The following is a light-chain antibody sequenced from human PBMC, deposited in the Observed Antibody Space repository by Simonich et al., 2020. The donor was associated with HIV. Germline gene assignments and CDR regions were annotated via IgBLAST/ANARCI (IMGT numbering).Light chain of an antibody. CDR2: DVN. V-gene: IGLV2-11*01. J-gene: IGLJ3*02. CDR1: SSDVGGHNY. Sequence: QSALTQPRPVSGSPGQSVTISCNGTSSDVGGHNYVSWYQQHLGKAPKLMSYDVNNRPSGVPDLFSGSQSCNPASLTISGLQSEDEADYYCCSYAGSYTWVFGGGTKLTIL. CDR3: CSYAGSYTWV.